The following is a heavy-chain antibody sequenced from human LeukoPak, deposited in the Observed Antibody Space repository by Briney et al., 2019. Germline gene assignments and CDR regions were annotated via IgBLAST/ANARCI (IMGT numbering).Heavy chain of an antibody. D-gene: IGHD4-17*01. CDR2: MWYDGSNK. CDR3: ARDADYGDYGLDY. V-gene: IGHV3-33*08. Sequence: RPGGSLRLSCAASGFTFSSYAMSWVRQAPGKGLEWVAVMWYDGSNKYHADSVKGRFTISRDNSKNTLYLQMNSLRAEDTAVYYCARDADYGDYGLDYWGQGTLVTVSS. J-gene: IGHJ4*02. CDR1: GFTFSSYA.